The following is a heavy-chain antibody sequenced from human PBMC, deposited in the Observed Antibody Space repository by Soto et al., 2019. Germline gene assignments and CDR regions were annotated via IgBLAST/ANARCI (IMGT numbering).Heavy chain of an antibody. CDR1: GFTFSSYG. D-gene: IGHD5-12*01. CDR3: AKWLVGEXDY. Sequence: QVQLVESGGGVVQPGRSLRLSCAASGFTFSSYGMHWVRQAPGKGLEWVAVISYDGTNKYYGDSVKGRFTISRDNANNTLYLQMNSLRPXXXAVYYCAKWLVGEXDYWGQGTLVTVSS. V-gene: IGHV3-30*18. J-gene: IGHJ4*02. CDR2: ISYDGTNK.